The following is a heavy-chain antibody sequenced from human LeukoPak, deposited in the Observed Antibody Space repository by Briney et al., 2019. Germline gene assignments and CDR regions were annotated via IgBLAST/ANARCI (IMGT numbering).Heavy chain of an antibody. Sequence: SETLPLTCAVYGGSFSGYYWSWIRQPPGKGLEWIGEINHSGSTNYNPSLKSRVTISVDTSKNQFSLKLSSVTAADTAVYYCARAVRPSTAARPLYYYYMDVWGKGTTVTVSS. V-gene: IGHV4-34*01. J-gene: IGHJ6*03. CDR1: GGSFSGYY. CDR3: ARAVRPSTAARPLYYYYMDV. CDR2: INHSGST. D-gene: IGHD6-6*01.